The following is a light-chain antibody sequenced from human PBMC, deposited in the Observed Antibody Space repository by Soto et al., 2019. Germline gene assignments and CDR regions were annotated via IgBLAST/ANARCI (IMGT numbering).Light chain of an antibody. V-gene: IGKV3-20*01. CDR2: GAS. CDR3: QQYGSSPRT. CDR1: QSVSSSY. J-gene: IGKJ1*01. Sequence: EIVLTQSPGTLSLSPGERATLSCRASQSVSSSYLAWYQQKPGQAPRLLIYGASSRATGIPDRFSGSGSGTDFTLTISRLEPEGFAVYYCQQYGSSPRTLGQGTKVDIK.